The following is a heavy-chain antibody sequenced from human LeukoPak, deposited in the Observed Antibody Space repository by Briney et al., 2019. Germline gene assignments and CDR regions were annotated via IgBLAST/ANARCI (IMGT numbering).Heavy chain of an antibody. CDR2: MNPNSGDT. Sequence: ASVKVSCKASGYTFTSYDINWVRQAPGQGLEWMGWMNPNSGDTGYPQKFQGRVTMTRDTSITTAYMELSSLRSEDTAVYYCARGPTRDFWSGYFTPANYYYYYMDVWGKGTTVTVSS. CDR1: GYTFTSYD. J-gene: IGHJ6*03. D-gene: IGHD3-3*01. V-gene: IGHV1-8*01. CDR3: ARGPTRDFWSGYFTPANYYYYYMDV.